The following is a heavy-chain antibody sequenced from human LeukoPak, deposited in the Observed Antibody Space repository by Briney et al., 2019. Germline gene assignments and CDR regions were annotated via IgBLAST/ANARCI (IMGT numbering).Heavy chain of an antibody. J-gene: IGHJ4*02. CDR2: INTDGSST. D-gene: IGHD3-22*01. CDR3: ARGGYYYDSSGYPSTIDY. Sequence: GGSLRPSCAASGFSFSSNWMHWVRQAPGKGLVWVSRINTDGSSTNYADSVKGRFSISRDNAKNTLYLQMNSLRAEDTAVYYCARGGYYYDSSGYPSTIDYWGQGTLVTVSS. V-gene: IGHV3-74*01. CDR1: GFSFSSNW.